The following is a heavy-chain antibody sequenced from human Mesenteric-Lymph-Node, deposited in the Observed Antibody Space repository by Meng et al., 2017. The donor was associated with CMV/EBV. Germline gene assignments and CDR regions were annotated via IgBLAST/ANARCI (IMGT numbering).Heavy chain of an antibody. CDR1: GYTFTGYY. J-gene: IGHJ3*02. Sequence: ASVKVSCKASGYTFTGYYMHWVRQAPGQGLEWMGWINPNSGGTNYARKFQGRVTMTRDTSISTAYMELSRLRSDDTAVYYCARVGGSYYLGLHAFDIWGQGTMVTVSS. V-gene: IGHV1-2*02. CDR2: INPNSGGT. D-gene: IGHD1-26*01. CDR3: ARVGGSYYLGLHAFDI.